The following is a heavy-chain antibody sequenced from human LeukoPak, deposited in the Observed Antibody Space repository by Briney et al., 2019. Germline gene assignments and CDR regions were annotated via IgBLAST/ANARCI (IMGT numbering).Heavy chain of an antibody. Sequence: GGSLRLSCAASGFTVITNDMTWVRQVPGKGLEWVSVLYSDGNTKYADSVQGRFTISRDNSKNTLYLEMNSLSPDDTAVYYCARGVEPLAANTLAYWGQGTLVTVSS. CDR3: ARGVEPLAANTLAY. CDR2: LYSDGNT. V-gene: IGHV3-53*01. D-gene: IGHD1-14*01. CDR1: GFTVITND. J-gene: IGHJ4*02.